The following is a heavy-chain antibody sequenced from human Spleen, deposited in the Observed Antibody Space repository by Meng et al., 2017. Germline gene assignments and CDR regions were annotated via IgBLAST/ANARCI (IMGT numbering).Heavy chain of an antibody. J-gene: IGHJ4*02. CDR3: ARVGIVGAIVFDY. D-gene: IGHD1-26*01. CDR1: GYTVTSYA. Sequence: QVQLVQSGSDLKKPGALVKVSCKASGYTVTSYAMNWVRQAPGQGLEWMGWINTNTGNPTYAEGFTGRFVFSLDTSVNTAYLQISSLKAEDTAVYYCARVGIVGAIVFDYWGQGTLVTVSS. V-gene: IGHV7-4-1*02. CDR2: INTNTGNP.